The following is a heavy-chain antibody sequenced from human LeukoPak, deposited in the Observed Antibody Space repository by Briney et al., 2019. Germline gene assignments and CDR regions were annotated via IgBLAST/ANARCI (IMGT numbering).Heavy chain of an antibody. Sequence: GSVKVSCKASGYTFTGYYMHWVRQAPGQGREWMGWINPNSGGTNYAQKFQGRVTMTRDTSISTAYMELSRLRSDDTAVYYCARDLGAGDDFDYWGQGTLVTVSS. J-gene: IGHJ4*02. CDR3: ARDLGAGDDFDY. D-gene: IGHD1-14*01. V-gene: IGHV1-2*02. CDR2: INPNSGGT. CDR1: GYTFTGYY.